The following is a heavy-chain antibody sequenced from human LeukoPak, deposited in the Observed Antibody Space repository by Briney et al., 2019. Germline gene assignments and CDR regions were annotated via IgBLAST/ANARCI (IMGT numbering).Heavy chain of an antibody. CDR1: GYTFTSYG. V-gene: IGHV1-18*01. Sequence: ASLKVSCKASGYTFTSYGISWVRQAPGEGLEWMGWISAYNGNTNYAQKLQGRVTMTTDTSTNTAYMELRSLRSDDTAVYYCARGAAQYSSFRYWGQGTLVTVSS. J-gene: IGHJ4*02. CDR2: ISAYNGNT. D-gene: IGHD6-6*01. CDR3: ARGAAQYSSFRY.